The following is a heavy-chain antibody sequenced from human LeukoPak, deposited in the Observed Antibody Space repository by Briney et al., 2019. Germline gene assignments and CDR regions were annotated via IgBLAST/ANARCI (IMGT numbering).Heavy chain of an antibody. V-gene: IGHV1-3*01. CDR3: ARAGVGSGSYRAFDI. CDR2: INAGNGNT. CDR1: GYTFTSYA. Sequence: ASVKVSCKASGYTFTSYAMHWVRQAPGQRLEWMGWINAGNGNTKYSQKFQGRVTITRDTSASTAYMELSSLRSEDTAVYYCARAGVGSGSYRAFDIWGQGTMVTVSS. D-gene: IGHD3-10*01. J-gene: IGHJ3*02.